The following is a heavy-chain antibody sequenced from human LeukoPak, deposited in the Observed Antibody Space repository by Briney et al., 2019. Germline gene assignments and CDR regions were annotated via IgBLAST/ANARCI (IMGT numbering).Heavy chain of an antibody. D-gene: IGHD4-17*01. Sequence: PGGSLRLSCAASGFTFSSYAMSWVRQAPGKGLEWVSAISGSGGSTYYADSVKGRFTISRDNSKNTLYLQMNSLRAEDTAVYYCARGRDYGVHLYYFDYWGQGTLVTVSS. J-gene: IGHJ4*02. CDR1: GFTFSSYA. V-gene: IGHV3-23*01. CDR2: ISGSGGST. CDR3: ARGRDYGVHLYYFDY.